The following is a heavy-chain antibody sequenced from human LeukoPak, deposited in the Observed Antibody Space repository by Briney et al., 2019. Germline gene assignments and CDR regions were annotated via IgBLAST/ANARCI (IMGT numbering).Heavy chain of an antibody. CDR1: GGSISGYY. V-gene: IGHV4-59*08. CDR3: ATTMATITYDAFDI. J-gene: IGHJ3*02. Sequence: SETLSLTCSVSGGSISGYYWSWIPQPPGKGLEWIGYIYDSGSTNHNPSLKSRVTISVDTSRNQLSLKLSSVTAADTAVYYCATTMATITYDAFDIWGQGTMVTVSS. D-gene: IGHD5-24*01. CDR2: IYDSGST.